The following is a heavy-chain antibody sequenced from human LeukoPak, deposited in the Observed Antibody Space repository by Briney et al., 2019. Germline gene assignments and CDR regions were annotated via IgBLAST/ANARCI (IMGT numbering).Heavy chain of an antibody. CDR1: GFTFSSYA. CDR3: AKILMYYYDSSGYYNFDY. CDR2: ISGSGGST. Sequence: GGSLRLSCAASGFTFSSYAMSWVRQAPGKGLEWVSAISGSGGSTYYADSVKGRFTISRDNSKNTLYLQMNSLRAEDTAVYYCAKILMYYYDSSGYYNFDYWGQGTLVTVSS. J-gene: IGHJ4*02. D-gene: IGHD3-22*01. V-gene: IGHV3-23*01.